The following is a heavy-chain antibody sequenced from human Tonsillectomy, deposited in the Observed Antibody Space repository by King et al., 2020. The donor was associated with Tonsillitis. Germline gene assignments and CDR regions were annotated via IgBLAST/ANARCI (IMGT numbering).Heavy chain of an antibody. V-gene: IGHV3-23*04. J-gene: IGHJ6*03. D-gene: IGHD3-3*01. Sequence: VQLVESGGGLVQPGGSLRLSCAASGFTFSSYAMSWVRQAPGKGLEWVSAISGSGGSTYYADSVKGRFTISRDNSKNTLYLQMNSLRAEDTAVYYCATSGGNYDFWSGYYSYYYMDVWGKGTTVTVSS. CDR3: ATSGGNYDFWSGYYSYYYMDV. CDR2: ISGSGGST. CDR1: GFTFSSYA.